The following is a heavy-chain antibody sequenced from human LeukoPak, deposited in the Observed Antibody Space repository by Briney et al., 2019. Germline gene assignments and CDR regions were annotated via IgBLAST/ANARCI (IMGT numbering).Heavy chain of an antibody. Sequence: GGSLRLSCAASGFTVSSNYMSWVRQAPGKGLEWVSLIYSVGHTYYADSVKGRFTVSRDNSKNTLYLQMNSLRAEDTAVYYCARDLGPLATTLVTPTFDYWGQGTLVTVSS. CDR1: GFTVSSNY. CDR2: IYSVGHT. J-gene: IGHJ4*02. D-gene: IGHD4-23*01. CDR3: ARDLGPLATTLVTPTFDY. V-gene: IGHV3-66*01.